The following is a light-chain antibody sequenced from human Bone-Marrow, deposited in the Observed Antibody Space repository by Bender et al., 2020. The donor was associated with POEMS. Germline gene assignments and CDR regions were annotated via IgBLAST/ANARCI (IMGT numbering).Light chain of an antibody. J-gene: IGLJ2*01. CDR3: QSFDSSLRGVV. CDR1: SSDIGSYNY. V-gene: IGLV2-8*01. CDR2: EVA. Sequence: QSALTQPPSASGSLGQSVTISCTGTSSDIGSYNYVSWYQHLPGQAPKLMIFEVAKRPSGVPDRFSASKSGTSASLAITGLQAEDEADYYCQSFDSSLRGVVFGGGTKLTVL.